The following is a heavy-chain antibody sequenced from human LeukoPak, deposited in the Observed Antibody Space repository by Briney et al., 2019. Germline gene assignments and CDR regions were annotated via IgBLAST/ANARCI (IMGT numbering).Heavy chain of an antibody. J-gene: IGHJ4*02. CDR1: GFTFSSYG. V-gene: IGHV3-30*02. Sequence: PGGSLRLSCAASGFTFSSYGMHWVRQAPGKGLEWVAFIRYDGSKKYYAGAVKGRFTISRDNSKNTLHLQMNRLRAEDTAVYYCAKDPSEYCSGGSCRYFDYWGQGTLVTVSS. CDR2: IRYDGSKK. D-gene: IGHD2-15*01. CDR3: AKDPSEYCSGGSCRYFDY.